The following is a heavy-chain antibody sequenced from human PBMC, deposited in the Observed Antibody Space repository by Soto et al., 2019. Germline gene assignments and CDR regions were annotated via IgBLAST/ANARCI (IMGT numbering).Heavy chain of an antibody. CDR1: GGSFSGYY. D-gene: IGHD6-6*01. CDR2: INHSGST. Sequence: SETLSLTCAVYGGSFSGYYWSWIRQPPGKGLEWIGEINHSGSTNYNPSLKSRVTISVDTSKNQFSLKLSSVTAADTAVYYCARGRPSIAAYKLYYYGIDLSGQGTPVTV. CDR3: ARGRPSIAAYKLYYYGIDL. V-gene: IGHV4-34*01. J-gene: IGHJ6*02.